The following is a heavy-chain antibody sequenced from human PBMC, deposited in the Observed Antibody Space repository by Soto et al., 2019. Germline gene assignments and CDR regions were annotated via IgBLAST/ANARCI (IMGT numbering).Heavy chain of an antibody. CDR1: GFTFSDHG. CDR3: ANAGYLGYASIKAY. D-gene: IGHD3-16*01. Sequence: QVQLVESGGGVVQPGTSLRLSCAASGFTFSDHGMHWVRQAPGKGLEWVTVISYDGSNKYYTGSVKGRFTISRDNSKNTVHLQMNSLRFEDTAVYYCANAGYLGYASIKAYWGQGTLVTVSS. V-gene: IGHV3-30*18. J-gene: IGHJ4*02. CDR2: ISYDGSNK.